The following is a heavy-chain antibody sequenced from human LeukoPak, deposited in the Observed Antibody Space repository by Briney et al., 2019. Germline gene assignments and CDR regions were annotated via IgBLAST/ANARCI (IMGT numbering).Heavy chain of an antibody. CDR3: ARSLRKFYFDNSGYFFPFIF. Sequence: TSETLSLTCTVSGGSISGYYWSWIRQPPGKGLEYIGYIYYSGSTNYNPSLKSRVTISVDTSKSQFSLQMRSVTAADTAVYYCARSLRKFYFDNSGYFFPFIFWGQGTLVTVSS. V-gene: IGHV4-59*08. CDR1: GGSISGYY. CDR2: IYYSGST. D-gene: IGHD3-22*01. J-gene: IGHJ4*02.